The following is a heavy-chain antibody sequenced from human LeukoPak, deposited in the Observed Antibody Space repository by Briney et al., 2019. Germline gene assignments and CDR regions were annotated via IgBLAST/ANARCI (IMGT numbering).Heavy chain of an antibody. CDR2: IYYSGST. Sequence: SETLSLTCTVSGGSISSYYWSWIRQPPGKGLEWIGYIYYSGSTNYNPSLKSRVTISVDTSKNQFSLKLSSVIAADTAVYYCATLTTVTTGNAFDIWGQGTMVTVSS. J-gene: IGHJ3*02. D-gene: IGHD4-17*01. V-gene: IGHV4-59*12. CDR1: GGSISSYY. CDR3: ATLTTVTTGNAFDI.